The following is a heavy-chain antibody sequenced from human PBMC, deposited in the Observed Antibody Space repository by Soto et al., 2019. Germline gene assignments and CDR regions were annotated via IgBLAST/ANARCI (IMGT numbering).Heavy chain of an antibody. V-gene: IGHV3-7*02. D-gene: IGHD5-12*01. CDR3: GSFVDFDY. Sequence: VQLVESGGGLVQPGESLRLSCAASGFTFSNYYMTWVRQAPGKGLEWQANMNQDGSETYYVESVKGPFTISRDIAKRLLYPQMNSRYYCARNIVAPGSFVDFDYWGQGSLVSVSS. J-gene: IGHJ4*02. CDR2: MNQDGSET. CDR1: GFTFSNYY.